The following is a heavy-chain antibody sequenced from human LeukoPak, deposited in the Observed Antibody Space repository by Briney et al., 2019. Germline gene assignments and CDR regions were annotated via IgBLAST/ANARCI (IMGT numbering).Heavy chain of an antibody. Sequence: GGSLRLSCAASGLTFGSYAMTWVRQAPGKGLEWVSAISGSGSATYYADSVKGRLTISRDNSGNTVYLHMNSLRPEDTAVYYCARGPPNDILTFAPWYFDLWGRGTLVTVSS. V-gene: IGHV3-23*01. CDR1: GLTFGSYA. D-gene: IGHD3-9*01. CDR3: ARGPPNDILTFAPWYFDL. CDR2: ISGSGSAT. J-gene: IGHJ2*01.